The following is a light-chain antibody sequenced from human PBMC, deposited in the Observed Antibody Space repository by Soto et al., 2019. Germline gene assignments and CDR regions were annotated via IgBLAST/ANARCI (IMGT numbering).Light chain of an antibody. CDR3: QSYDSSNQV. J-gene: IGLJ2*01. V-gene: IGLV6-57*01. CDR1: SGSIASNY. CDR2: EDN. Sequence: NFMLTRPHSVSESPGKTVTISCTRSSGSIASNYVQWYQQRPGSSPTTVIYEDNRRPSGVPDRFSGSIDSSSNSASLTISGLKTEDEADSYCQSYDSSNQVFGGGTKLTVL.